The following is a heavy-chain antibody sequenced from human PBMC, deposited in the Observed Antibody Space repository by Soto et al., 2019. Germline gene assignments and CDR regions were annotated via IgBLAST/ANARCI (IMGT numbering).Heavy chain of an antibody. Sequence: SETLSLTCTVSGGSISTYYWSWIRQSPGKGLEWIGYIYYNGRTNYNPSLKSRVTISVDTSENQFSLKLSSVTAADTAVYYCARTGGYDYVWGSYRYNYFDYWGQGTLVTVSS. CDR2: IYYNGRT. V-gene: IGHV4-59*08. J-gene: IGHJ4*02. CDR3: ARTGGYDYVWGSYRYNYFDY. CDR1: GGSISTYY. D-gene: IGHD3-16*02.